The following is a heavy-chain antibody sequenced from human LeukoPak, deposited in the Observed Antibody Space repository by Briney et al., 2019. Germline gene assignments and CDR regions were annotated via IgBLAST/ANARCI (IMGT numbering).Heavy chain of an antibody. Sequence: GASVRVSCKASGYTFTGYYMHWVRQAPGQGLEWMGWINPNSGGTNYAQKFQGRVTMTRDTSISTAYMELSRLRSDDTAVYYCARGSEIPAASSDYWGQGTLVTVSS. J-gene: IGHJ4*02. CDR2: INPNSGGT. CDR3: ARGSEIPAASSDY. D-gene: IGHD2-2*01. CDR1: GYTFTGYY. V-gene: IGHV1-2*02.